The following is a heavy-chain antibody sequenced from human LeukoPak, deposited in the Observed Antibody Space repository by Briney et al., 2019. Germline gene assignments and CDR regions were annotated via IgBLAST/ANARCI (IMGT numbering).Heavy chain of an antibody. J-gene: IGHJ3*02. CDR1: GFTFNNYA. CDR2: ISGSGYQT. Sequence: PGGSLRLSCAASGFTFNNYALSWVRQAPGKGLEWVSLISGSGYQTDYADSVKGRFTISRDNSKNTLYLQMNGLRAEDTAVYYCTIGYSYGIDAFDIWGQGTMVTVSS. D-gene: IGHD5-18*01. CDR3: TIGYSYGIDAFDI. V-gene: IGHV3-23*01.